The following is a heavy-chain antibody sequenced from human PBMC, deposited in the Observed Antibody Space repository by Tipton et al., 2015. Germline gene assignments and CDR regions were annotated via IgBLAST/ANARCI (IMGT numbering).Heavy chain of an antibody. Sequence: TLSLTCAVSAYSISSDYYWGWIRQPPGKGLEWIGSISHSGNTYYNPSLKSRVTMSRDTSKNQFSLQLNSVTPEDTAVYYCACQDYDILTRDYQTVDYWGQGTLVTVSS. CDR2: ISHSGNT. CDR3: ACQDYDILTRDYQTVDY. D-gene: IGHD3-9*01. V-gene: IGHV4-38-2*01. J-gene: IGHJ4*02. CDR1: AYSISSDYY.